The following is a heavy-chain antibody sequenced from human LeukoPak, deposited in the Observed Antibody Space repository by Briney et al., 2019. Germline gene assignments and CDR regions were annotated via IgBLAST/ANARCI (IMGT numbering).Heavy chain of an antibody. CDR3: AKRGIVIRGILVIGYHQEAYHYDY. CDR2: ISERGGST. CDR1: GISLTNYA. D-gene: IGHD3-10*01. J-gene: IGHJ4*02. Sequence: PGGSLRLSCVVSGISLTNYAMTWVRQAPGKGLEWVSYISERGGSTSYADSVKGRFTISRDTSLNTLYLQMTCLRAEDTAVYFCAKRGIVIRGILVIGYHQEAYHYDYWGQGVLVTVSS. V-gene: IGHV3-23*01.